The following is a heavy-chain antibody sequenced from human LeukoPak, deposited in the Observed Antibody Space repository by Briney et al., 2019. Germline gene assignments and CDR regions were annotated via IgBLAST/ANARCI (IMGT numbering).Heavy chain of an antibody. CDR1: GYSISSGYY. Sequence: PSETLSLTCTVSGYSISSGYYWGWIRQPPGKGLEWIGSIYHSGSTYYNPSLKSRVTISVDTSKNQFSLKLSSVTAADTAVYYCARDLFNTMIVVVITGWFDPWGQGTLVTVSS. CDR2: IYHSGST. CDR3: ARDLFNTMIVVVITGWFDP. D-gene: IGHD3-22*01. V-gene: IGHV4-38-2*02. J-gene: IGHJ5*02.